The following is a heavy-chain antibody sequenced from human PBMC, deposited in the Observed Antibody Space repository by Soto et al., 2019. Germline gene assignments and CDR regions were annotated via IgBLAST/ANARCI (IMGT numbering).Heavy chain of an antibody. J-gene: IGHJ4*02. D-gene: IGHD1-7*01. V-gene: IGHV1-18*04. Sequence: GASVKVSCKASGYTFITYNLSWVRQAPGQGLEWMGWISPNDGNTNYAQNVQGRVTMTTDTSTRTAYMELRSLRPDDTAVYYCARDTGELLVIDYWGQGTQVTVSS. CDR3: ARDTGELLVIDY. CDR1: GYTFITYN. CDR2: ISPNDGNT.